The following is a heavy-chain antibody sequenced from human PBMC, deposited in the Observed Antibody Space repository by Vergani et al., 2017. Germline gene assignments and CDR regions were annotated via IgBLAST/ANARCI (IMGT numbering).Heavy chain of an antibody. D-gene: IGHD3-16*01. J-gene: IGHJ4*02. CDR1: GFTLSNYD. CDR3: AKHFRGWGIDY. Sequence: VQLLESGGDLVQPGGSLRLSCATSGFTLSNYDMQWIRQGPGKGLEFVAFIQFDGSNQYYADSVKGRFTLSRDFSKNTLYLQMNSLRTDDTATNYCAKHFRGWGIDYWGQGTQVIVSS. CDR2: IQFDGSNQ. V-gene: IGHV3-30*02.